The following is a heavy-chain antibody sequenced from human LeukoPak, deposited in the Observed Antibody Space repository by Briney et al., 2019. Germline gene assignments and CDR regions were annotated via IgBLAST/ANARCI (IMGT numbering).Heavy chain of an antibody. CDR2: ISSISSTI. D-gene: IGHD4-23*01. CDR1: GFTFGPYA. Sequence: VGSLRLSCAASGFTFGPYAMNWVRQAPGKGLEWVAYISSISSTIYYADSVRGRFIISRDDARNSLYLQMNSLRAEDTAMYYCARDADGNADFWGRGALVTVSS. CDR3: ARDADGNADF. V-gene: IGHV3-48*04. J-gene: IGHJ4*02.